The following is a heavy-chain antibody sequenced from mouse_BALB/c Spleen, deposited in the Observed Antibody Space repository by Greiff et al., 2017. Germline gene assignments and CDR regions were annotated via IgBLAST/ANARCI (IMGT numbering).Heavy chain of an antibody. D-gene: IGHD2-4*01. CDR1: GFNIKDTY. CDR3: ARSGSTMITTGYYFDY. V-gene: IGHV14-3*02. J-gene: IGHJ2*01. CDR2: IDPANGNT. Sequence: VQLLQSGAELVKPGASVKLSCTASGFNIKDTYMHWVKQRPEQGLEWIGRIDPANGNTKYDPKFQGKATITADTSSNTAYLQLSSLTSEDTAVYYCARSGSTMITTGYYFDYWGQGTTLTVSS.